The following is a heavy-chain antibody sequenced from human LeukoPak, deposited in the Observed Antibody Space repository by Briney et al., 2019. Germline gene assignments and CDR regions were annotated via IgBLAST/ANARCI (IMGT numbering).Heavy chain of an antibody. CDR1: GYTFTSYG. D-gene: IGHD4-23*01. V-gene: IGHV1-18*01. CDR3: ARDRYDYGGQVGVYYFDY. J-gene: IGHJ4*02. CDR2: ISAYNGNT. Sequence: ASVKVSCKASGYTFTSYGISWVRQAPGQGLEWMGWISAYNGNTNYAQKLQGRVTITADESTSTAYMELSSLRSEDTAVYYCARDRYDYGGQVGVYYFDYWGQGTLVTVSS.